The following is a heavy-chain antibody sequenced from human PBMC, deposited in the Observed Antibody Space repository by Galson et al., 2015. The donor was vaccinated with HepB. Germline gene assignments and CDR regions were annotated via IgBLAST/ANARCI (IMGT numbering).Heavy chain of an antibody. CDR3: ARGTSVAAYYYYYYYMDV. D-gene: IGHD2-15*01. J-gene: IGHJ6*03. CDR1: GYTFTSYD. Sequence: SVKVSCKASGYTFTSYDINWVRQATGQGLEWMGWMNPNSGNTGYAQKFQGRVTMTRNTSISTAYMELSSLRSEDTAVYYCARGTSVAAYYYYYYYMDVWGKGTTATVSS. V-gene: IGHV1-8*01. CDR2: MNPNSGNT.